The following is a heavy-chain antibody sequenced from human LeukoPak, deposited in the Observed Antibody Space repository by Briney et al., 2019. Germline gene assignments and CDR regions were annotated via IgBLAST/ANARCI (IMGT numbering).Heavy chain of an antibody. CDR3: ARVMGARVVPAAPYYYYMDV. D-gene: IGHD2-2*01. CDR1: GYTFTGYY. Sequence: ASVKVSCRASGYTFTGYYMHWVRQAPGQGLEWMGWINPNSGGTNYAQKFQGRVTMTRDTSISTAYMELSRLRSDDTAVYYCARVMGARVVPAAPYYYYMDVWGKGTTVTISS. J-gene: IGHJ6*03. V-gene: IGHV1-2*02. CDR2: INPNSGGT.